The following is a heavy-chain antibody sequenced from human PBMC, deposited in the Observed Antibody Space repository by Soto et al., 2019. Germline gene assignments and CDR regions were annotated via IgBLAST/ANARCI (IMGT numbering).Heavy chain of an antibody. V-gene: IGHV3-48*02. CDR2: ISSSSSMI. Sequence: EVQLVESGGGLVKPGGSLRLSCAAFGFTFSSYTMNWVRQAPGKGLEWVSYISSSSSMIYYADSVKGRSTISRDNAKNSLYLQMNSLRDEDTAVYYCARGGAYGFDIWGQGTKVTVS. J-gene: IGHJ3*02. D-gene: IGHD4-17*01. CDR3: ARGGAYGFDI. CDR1: GFTFSSYT.